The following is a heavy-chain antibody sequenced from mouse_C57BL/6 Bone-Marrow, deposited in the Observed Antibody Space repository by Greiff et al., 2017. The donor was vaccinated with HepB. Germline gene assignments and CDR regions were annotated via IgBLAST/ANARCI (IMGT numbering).Heavy chain of an antibody. CDR2: ISDGGSYT. D-gene: IGHD2-3*01. V-gene: IGHV5-4*03. Sequence: EVKLVESGGGLVKPGGSLKLSCAASGFTFSSYALSWVRQTPEKRLEWVATISDGGSYTYYPDNVKDRFTISRDNAKNNLYLQMSHLKSEDTAMYYCARKGWLLWYFDVWGTGTTGTVSS. J-gene: IGHJ1*03. CDR3: ARKGWLLWYFDV. CDR1: GFTFSSYA.